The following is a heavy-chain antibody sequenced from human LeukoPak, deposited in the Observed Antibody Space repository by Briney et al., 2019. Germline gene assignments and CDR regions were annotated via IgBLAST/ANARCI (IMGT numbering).Heavy chain of an antibody. Sequence: GGSLRPSSAASGFTFSSFAMTWVRQAPGQGLEWVSAMGGGGGATYYADSVKGRFAISRDNSKSTLYLQMNSLRAEDTAVYYCARGKWLQLAYFDLWGQGTLVTVSS. V-gene: IGHV3-23*01. D-gene: IGHD5-24*01. CDR3: ARGKWLQLAYFDL. CDR1: GFTFSSFA. CDR2: MGGGGGAT. J-gene: IGHJ4*02.